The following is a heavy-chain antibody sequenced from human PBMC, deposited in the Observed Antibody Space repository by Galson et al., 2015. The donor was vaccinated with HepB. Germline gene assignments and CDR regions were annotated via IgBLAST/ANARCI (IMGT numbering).Heavy chain of an antibody. CDR1: GFTFSSYS. CDR3: ARDRGGDNSAFDI. Sequence: ALRLACAASGFTFSSYSMNWVRQAQGKGLEGVSSISSSSSYIYYADSVKGRFTISRDNAKNSLYLQMNSLRAEDTAVYYCARDRGGDNSAFDIWGQGTMVTVSS. V-gene: IGHV3-21*01. CDR2: ISSSSSYI. J-gene: IGHJ3*02. D-gene: IGHD2-21*01.